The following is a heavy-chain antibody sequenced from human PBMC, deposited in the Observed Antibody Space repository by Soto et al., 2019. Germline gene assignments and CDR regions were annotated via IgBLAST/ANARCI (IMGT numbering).Heavy chain of an antibody. J-gene: IGHJ4*02. Sequence: SETLSLTCTVSGGSISSYFWSWIRQPPGKGLEWIGYIYYSGSTNYNPSLKSRVTISVDTSKNQFSLKLNSMTAADTAVYYCARHNYGSGSTYFDYWGQGTLVTVSS. CDR3: ARHNYGSGSTYFDY. V-gene: IGHV4-59*08. CDR1: GGSISSYF. CDR2: IYYSGST. D-gene: IGHD3-10*01.